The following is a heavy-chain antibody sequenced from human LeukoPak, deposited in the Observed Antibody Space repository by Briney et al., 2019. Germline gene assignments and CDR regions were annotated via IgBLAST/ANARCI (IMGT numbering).Heavy chain of an antibody. J-gene: IGHJ4*02. CDR1: GGTFSSYA. D-gene: IGHD3-10*01. V-gene: IGHV1-69*05. CDR3: ARDDNYGSGQPDD. Sequence: ASVKVSCKASGGTFSSYAISWVRQAPGQGLEWMGGIIPIFGTANYAQKFQGRVTMTTDTSTSTVYMELRSLRSDGTAVYYCARDDNYGSGQPDDWGQGTLVTVSS. CDR2: IIPIFGTA.